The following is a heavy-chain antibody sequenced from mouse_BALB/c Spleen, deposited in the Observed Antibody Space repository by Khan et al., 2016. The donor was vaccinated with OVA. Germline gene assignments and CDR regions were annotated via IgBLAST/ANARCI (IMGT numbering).Heavy chain of an antibody. CDR3: ARNYDYDEGLVY. V-gene: IGHV2-2*02. CDR2: IWSGGST. D-gene: IGHD2-4*01. CDR1: GFSLTTYG. Sequence: QVQLKQSGPGLVQPSQSLSITCTVSGFSLTTYGVHWVRQSPGKGLEWLGVIWSGGSTDYNAAFISRLIIIKDNSKSQVFFKMNSLQANDTAIYYCARNYDYDEGLVYWGQGTLVTVSA. J-gene: IGHJ3*01.